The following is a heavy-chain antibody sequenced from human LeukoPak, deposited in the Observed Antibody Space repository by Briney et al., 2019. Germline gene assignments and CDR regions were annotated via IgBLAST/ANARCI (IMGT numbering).Heavy chain of an antibody. CDR2: IYYSGST. V-gene: IGHV4-59*08. Sequence: SETLSLTCTVSGGSISSYYWSWIRQPPGKGLEWIGYIYYSGSTNYNPSLKSRVTISVDTSKNQFSLKLSSVAAADTAVYYCARFLGYCSGGSCSADYWGQGTLVTVSS. CDR3: ARFLGYCSGGSCSADY. J-gene: IGHJ4*02. CDR1: GGSISSYY. D-gene: IGHD2-15*01.